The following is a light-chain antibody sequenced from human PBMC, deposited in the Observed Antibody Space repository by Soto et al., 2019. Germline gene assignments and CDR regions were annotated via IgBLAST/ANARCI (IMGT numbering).Light chain of an antibody. Sequence: EMVLTQSPGTLSLSPGERATLSCRASQSVSSSYLAWYQQKPGQAPRLLIYGTSSRATAIPDRFSGSGSGTDFTLTISRLEPEDFAVYYCQQYGSSSWTFVQGTKV. CDR2: GTS. J-gene: IGKJ1*01. V-gene: IGKV3-20*01. CDR3: QQYGSSSWT. CDR1: QSVSSSY.